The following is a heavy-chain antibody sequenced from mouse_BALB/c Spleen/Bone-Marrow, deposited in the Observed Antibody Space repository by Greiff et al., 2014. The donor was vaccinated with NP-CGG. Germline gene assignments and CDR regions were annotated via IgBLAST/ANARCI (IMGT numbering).Heavy chain of an antibody. J-gene: IGHJ3*01. CDR3: IRSAGTGFAY. Sequence: VQLQQSGTELVKPEASVKLSCKASGYTFTSYYMFWVKQRPGQGLEWIGEINPSNGGTVFNEKFKSKVTLTVDKSSSTAYIQLSGLTSEDSAVYYCIRSAGTGFAYWGQGTLVTVS. V-gene: IGHV1-53*01. CDR2: INPSNGGT. D-gene: IGHD3-3*01. CDR1: GYTFTSYY.